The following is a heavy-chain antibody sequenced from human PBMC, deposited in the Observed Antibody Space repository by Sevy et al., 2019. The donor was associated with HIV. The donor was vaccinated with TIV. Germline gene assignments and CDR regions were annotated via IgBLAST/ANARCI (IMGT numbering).Heavy chain of an antibody. CDR3: AREGCTRPHDY. Sequence: GSLRLSCAASGFAFYDYSISWIRQAPGKGLGWVATLSFGCGKINYADSVKGRFTIPRDNSKNSFYLQMDNLRVEDTALYYCAREGCTRPHDYWGQGTRVTVSS. J-gene: IGHJ4*02. D-gene: IGHD2-8*01. CDR1: GFAFYDYS. CDR2: LSFGCGKI. V-gene: IGHV3-23*01.